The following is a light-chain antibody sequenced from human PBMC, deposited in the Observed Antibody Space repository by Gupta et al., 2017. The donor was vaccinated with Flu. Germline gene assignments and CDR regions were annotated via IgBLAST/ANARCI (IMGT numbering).Light chain of an antibody. J-gene: IGKJ2*01. CDR3: QQYGISMFT. CDR1: QSVSNSY. CDR2: GAS. V-gene: IGKV3-20*01. Sequence: GTLFLSPGERATLACRASQSVSNSYLAWYQQKPGQAPRLLIYGASSRATGIPDRFSGSGSGTDFTLTISRLEPEDFAVYYCQQYGISMFTFGQGTKVEIK.